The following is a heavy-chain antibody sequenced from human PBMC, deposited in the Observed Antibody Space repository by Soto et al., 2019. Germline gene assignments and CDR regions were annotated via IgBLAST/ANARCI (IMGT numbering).Heavy chain of an antibody. J-gene: IGHJ6*02. Sequence: VASVKVSCKASGYTFTSYFISWVRQAPGQGLEWMGWISAYNGNTNYAQKLQGRVTMTTDTSTSTAYMELRSLRSDDTAVYYCARDASDPTSITIFYYYYGIDVWGQGTTVTVSS. V-gene: IGHV1-18*01. CDR3: ARDASDPTSITIFYYYYGIDV. CDR1: GYTFTSYF. D-gene: IGHD3-9*01. CDR2: ISAYNGNT.